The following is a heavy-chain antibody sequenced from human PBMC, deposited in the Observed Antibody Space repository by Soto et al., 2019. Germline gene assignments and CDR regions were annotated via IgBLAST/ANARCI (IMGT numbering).Heavy chain of an antibody. Sequence: PGGSLRLSCAASGFTFSSYAMSWVRQAPGKGLEWVSAISGSGGSTYYADSVKGRFTISRDNSKNTLYLQMNSLRAEDTAVYYCAKDAAVLRFLEYLPPDFDYWGQGTLVTVSS. CDR3: AKDAAVLRFLEYLPPDFDY. V-gene: IGHV3-23*01. J-gene: IGHJ4*02. CDR1: GFTFSSYA. D-gene: IGHD3-3*01. CDR2: ISGSGGST.